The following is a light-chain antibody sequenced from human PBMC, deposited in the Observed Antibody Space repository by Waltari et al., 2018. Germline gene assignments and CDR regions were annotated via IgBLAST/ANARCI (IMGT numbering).Light chain of an antibody. CDR3: LLSYSDAVV. J-gene: IGLJ2*01. V-gene: IGLV7-46*01. CDR2: NTT. Sequence: QAVVTQEPSLTVSPGGTVPLTCGSSPGAVTSGHYPYWFQQKPGQAPRTLIYNTTPQPSWTPARFSGSLLGGKAALTLSGAQPEDEAEYYCLLSYSDAVVFGGGTKLTVL. CDR1: PGAVTSGHY.